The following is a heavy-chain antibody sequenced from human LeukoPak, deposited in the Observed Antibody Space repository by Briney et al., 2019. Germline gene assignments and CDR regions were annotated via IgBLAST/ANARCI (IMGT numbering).Heavy chain of an antibody. V-gene: IGHV1-18*01. CDR1: GYTFTSYG. CDR3: ARGGSRMTTFYIIDY. J-gene: IGHJ4*02. D-gene: IGHD4-11*01. Sequence: ASVKVSCKASGYTFTSYGISWVRQAPGQGLEWMGWISVYNGNTNYAQKLQGRVTITRDTSANTAYMELSSLRFEDTAVYYCARGGSRMTTFYIIDYWGQGTLVTVSS. CDR2: ISVYNGNT.